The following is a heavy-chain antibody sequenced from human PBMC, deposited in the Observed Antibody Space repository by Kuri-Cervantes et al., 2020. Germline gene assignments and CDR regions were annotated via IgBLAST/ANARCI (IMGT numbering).Heavy chain of an antibody. CDR2: ISYDGSNK. V-gene: IGHV3-30*18. D-gene: IGHD3-3*01. CDR1: GFTFSSYG. CDR3: AKDLRFSYYGMDV. Sequence: GESLKISCAASGFTFSSYGMHWVRQAPGKGLEWVAVISYDGSNKYYADSVKGRFTISRDNSKNTLYLQMNGLRAEDTAVYYCAKDLRFSYYGMDVWGQGTTVTVSS. J-gene: IGHJ6*02.